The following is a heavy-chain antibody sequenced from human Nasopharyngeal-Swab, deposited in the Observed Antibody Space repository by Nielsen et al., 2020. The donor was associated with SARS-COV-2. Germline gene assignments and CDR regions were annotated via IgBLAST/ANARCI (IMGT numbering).Heavy chain of an antibody. J-gene: IGHJ3*02. Sequence: LRLSCTVSGGSISSGGYYWSWIRQHPGKGLEWIGYIYYSGSTYYNPSLKSRVTISVDTSKNQFSLKLSSVTAADTAVYYCARAPRVVVVIISAFDIWGQGTMVTVSS. CDR1: GGSISSGGYY. CDR3: ARAPRVVVVIISAFDI. D-gene: IGHD3-22*01. V-gene: IGHV4-31*03. CDR2: IYYSGST.